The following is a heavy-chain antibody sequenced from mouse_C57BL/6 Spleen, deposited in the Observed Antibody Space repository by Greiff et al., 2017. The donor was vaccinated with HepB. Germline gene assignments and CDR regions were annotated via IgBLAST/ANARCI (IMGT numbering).Heavy chain of an antibody. V-gene: IGHV1-53*01. Sequence: VQLQQPGTELVKPGASVKLSCKASGYTFTSYWMHWVKQRPGQGLEWIGNINPSNGGTNYNEKFKSKATLTVDKSSSTAYMQLSSLTSEDSAVYYCARSPYGSSPWFAYWGQGTLVTVSA. CDR1: GYTFTSYW. CDR2: INPSNGGT. D-gene: IGHD1-1*01. CDR3: ARSPYGSSPWFAY. J-gene: IGHJ3*01.